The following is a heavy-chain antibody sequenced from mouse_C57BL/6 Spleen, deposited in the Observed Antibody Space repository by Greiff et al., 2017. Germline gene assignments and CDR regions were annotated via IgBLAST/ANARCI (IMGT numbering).Heavy chain of an antibody. V-gene: IGHV1-52*01. CDR3: AEGAYGNYERGYCDY. CDR2: IDPSDSET. Sequence: QVQLQQPGAELVRPGSSVKLSCKASGYTFTSYWMHWVKQRPIQGLEWIGNIDPSDSETHYNQKFKDKATLTVDKSSSTAYMQLSSLTSEDSAVYYCAEGAYGNYERGYCDYWGQGTTLTVSS. D-gene: IGHD2-1*01. CDR1: GYTFTSYW. J-gene: IGHJ2*01.